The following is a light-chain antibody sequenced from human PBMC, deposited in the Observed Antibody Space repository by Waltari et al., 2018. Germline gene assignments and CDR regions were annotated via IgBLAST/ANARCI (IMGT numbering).Light chain of an antibody. CDR1: QSVLYNS. V-gene: IGKV4-1*01. CDR3: QQYYSAPRT. CDR2: WAS. J-gene: IGKJ1*01. Sequence: DIVMTQSPDSLAVSLGERATINCKSSQSVLYNSIAWYQQKPGQPPKLLISWASTREVGVPDRFSGSGSGTDFTLTISSLQAEDVAVYYCQQYYSAPRTFGQGTKVEIK.